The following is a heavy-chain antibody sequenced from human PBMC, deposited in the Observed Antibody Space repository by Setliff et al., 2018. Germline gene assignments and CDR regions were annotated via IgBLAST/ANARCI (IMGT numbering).Heavy chain of an antibody. CDR1: GFTFSDYS. J-gene: IGHJ3*02. V-gene: IGHV3-48*04. D-gene: IGHD3-22*01. Sequence: GGSLRLSCAASGFTFSDYSMNWVRQAPGKGLQWVSYISSASRTIHYADSVKGRFSISRENAMNSLYLQMNSLRADDTAVYYCARQRYYDTTGKAFDIWGQGTMVTVSS. CDR2: ISSASRTI. CDR3: ARQRYYDTTGKAFDI.